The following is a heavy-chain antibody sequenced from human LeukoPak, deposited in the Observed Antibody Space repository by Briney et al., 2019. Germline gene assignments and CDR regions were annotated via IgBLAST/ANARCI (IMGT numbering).Heavy chain of an antibody. V-gene: IGHV3-7*01. Sequence: GSLRLSCAASGFTFSSYWMSWVRQAPGKGLEWVANIKQDGSEKYHVDSVKGRFTISRDNAKNSLYLQMNSLRAEDTAVYYCALIRTTKGADYWGQGTLVTVSS. CDR3: ALIRTTKGADY. CDR2: IKQDGSEK. J-gene: IGHJ4*02. CDR1: GFTFSSYW. D-gene: IGHD4-17*01.